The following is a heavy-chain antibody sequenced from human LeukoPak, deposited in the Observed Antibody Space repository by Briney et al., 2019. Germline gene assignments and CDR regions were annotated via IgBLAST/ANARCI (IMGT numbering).Heavy chain of an antibody. V-gene: IGHV3-13*01. D-gene: IGHD3-22*01. CDR3: VRVSSESSGFVYYFDY. CDR1: GFTFSSYA. Sequence: GVLRLSCAASGFTFSSYAMHWVRQATGKGLEWVSAIDTAGDTYYPGSVKGRFTISRENAKNSLYLQMNSLRAGDTAVYYCVRVSSESSGFVYYFDYWGQGTLVTVYS. J-gene: IGHJ4*02. CDR2: IDTAGDT.